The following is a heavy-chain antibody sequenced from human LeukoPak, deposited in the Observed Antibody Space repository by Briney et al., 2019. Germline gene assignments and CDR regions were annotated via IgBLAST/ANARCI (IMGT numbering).Heavy chain of an antibody. J-gene: IGHJ5*01. D-gene: IGHD1-26*01. CDR3: ARGSSGSFDS. Sequence: GGSLRLSCAASRFIFGNYWMSWVRQAPGKGLDWVASIKPDGSETYYVDSVKGRFTISRDNAQSSLFLQLYGLRAEDTAVYFCARGSSGSFDSWGQGALVTVSA. V-gene: IGHV3-7*04. CDR2: IKPDGSET. CDR1: RFIFGNYW.